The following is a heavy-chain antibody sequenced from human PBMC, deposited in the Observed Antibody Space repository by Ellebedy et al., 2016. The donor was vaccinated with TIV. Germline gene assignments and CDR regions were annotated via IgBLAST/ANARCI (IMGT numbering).Heavy chain of an antibody. CDR3: AKDRMIKGVVRRNNWFDP. CDR1: GFTFSSYA. D-gene: IGHD3-3*01. Sequence: GESLKISXAASGFTFSSYAMHWVRQAPGKGLEWVAVISYDGSNKYYADSVKGRFTISRDNSKNTLYLQMNSLRAEDTAVYYCAKDRMIKGVVRRNNWFDPWGQGTLVTVSS. CDR2: ISYDGSNK. V-gene: IGHV3-30-3*01. J-gene: IGHJ5*02.